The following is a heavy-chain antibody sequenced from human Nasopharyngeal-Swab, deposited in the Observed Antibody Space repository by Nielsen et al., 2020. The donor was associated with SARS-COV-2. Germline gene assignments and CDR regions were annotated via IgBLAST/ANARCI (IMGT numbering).Heavy chain of an antibody. D-gene: IGHD3-3*01. Sequence: GESLKISCTASGFTFGDYAMSWFRQAPGKGLEWVGFIRSKAYGGTTEYAASVKGRFTISRDDSKSIAYLHMNSLKTEDTAVYYCTREYDFWSGYFDSWGQGTLVTVSS. J-gene: IGHJ4*02. CDR1: GFTFGDYA. CDR2: IRSKAYGGTT. V-gene: IGHV3-49*03. CDR3: TREYDFWSGYFDS.